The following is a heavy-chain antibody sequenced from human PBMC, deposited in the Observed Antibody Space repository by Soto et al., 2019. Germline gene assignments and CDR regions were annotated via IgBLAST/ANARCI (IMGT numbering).Heavy chain of an antibody. CDR3: AREDYYDSSGYGPRGFDP. Sequence: SETLSLTCTVSGYSISSGSYWAWIRQPPGKGPEWIASIYHGGTTNYNPSLKSRVTISVDTSKNQFSLKLSSVTAADTAVYYCAREDYYDSSGYGPRGFDPWGQGTLVTVSS. CDR1: GYSISSGSY. J-gene: IGHJ5*02. CDR2: IYHGGTT. V-gene: IGHV4-38-2*02. D-gene: IGHD3-22*01.